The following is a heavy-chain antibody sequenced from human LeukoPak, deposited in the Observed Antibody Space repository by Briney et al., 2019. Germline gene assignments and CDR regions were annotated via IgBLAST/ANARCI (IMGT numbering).Heavy chain of an antibody. J-gene: IGHJ5*02. CDR2: IYYNGRT. Sequence: SETLSLTCTVSGDSISSSTYYWGWIRQPPGKGLEWIGSIYYNGRTYYSPSLKSRVTISIDTSNQSSLRLDSMTAADTAVYYCVRDPKSAVAADWFDPWGQGTPVTVSS. V-gene: IGHV4-39*07. CDR3: VRDPKSAVAADWFDP. CDR1: GDSISSSTYY. D-gene: IGHD6-19*01.